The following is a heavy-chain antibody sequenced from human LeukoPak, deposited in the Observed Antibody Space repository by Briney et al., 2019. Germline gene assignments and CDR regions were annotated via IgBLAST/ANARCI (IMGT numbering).Heavy chain of an antibody. CDR2: ISSRGTTM. CDR3: ARAPVTSCLGAFCYPFDS. CDR1: GFTFSSYD. J-gene: IGHJ4*02. Sequence: GGSLRLSCAASGFTFSSYDMNWVRQAPGKGPEWVSYISSRGTTMYYADSVKGRFTISRDNAKKSLDLQMNNLRAEDTALYYCARAPVTSCLGAFCYPFDSWGRGTMITVSS. V-gene: IGHV3-48*01. D-gene: IGHD2-15*01.